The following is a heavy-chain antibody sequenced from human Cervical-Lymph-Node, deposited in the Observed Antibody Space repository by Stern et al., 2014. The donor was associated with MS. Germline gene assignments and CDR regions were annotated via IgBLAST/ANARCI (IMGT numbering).Heavy chain of an antibody. CDR1: GYTFSDYA. V-gene: IGHV7-4-1*02. CDR2: INTITGKP. CDR3: TRYCGGDCYFDS. Sequence: VQLVQSGSEFRKPGASVKVSCKASGYTFSDYAIHWVRQAPGHGLEWIAWINTITGKPTYAQGFTGRFVFSLDTSVSTAYLQISSLKAEDTAVYYCTRYCGGDCYFDSWGQGALVTVSS. D-gene: IGHD2-21*02. J-gene: IGHJ4*02.